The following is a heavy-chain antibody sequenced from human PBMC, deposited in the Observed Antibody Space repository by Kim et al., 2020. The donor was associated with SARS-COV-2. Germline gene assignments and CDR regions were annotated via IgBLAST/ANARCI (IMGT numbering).Heavy chain of an antibody. V-gene: IGHV3-7*03. CDR2: SET. Sequence: SETYSVDSVKVRFTISSDNAKNSLFLQMNSLRAEDTAVYYCARDPDSFDFWGQGTLVTVSS. CDR3: ARDPDSFDF. D-gene: IGHD3-22*01. J-gene: IGHJ4*02.